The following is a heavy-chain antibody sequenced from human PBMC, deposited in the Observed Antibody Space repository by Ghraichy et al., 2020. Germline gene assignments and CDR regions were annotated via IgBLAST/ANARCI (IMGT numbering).Heavy chain of an antibody. CDR3: ARDWKKDGMSAPKLCFDF. Sequence: GESLNISCAASGFAFSSFAMSWVRQAPGKGLEWVSSISATDGATYYADSVKGHFTVSRDNSRNTVYLHMYSLRAEDTAGYYCARDWKKDGMSAPKLCFDFWGRGTLVTVSS. V-gene: IGHV3-23*01. CDR2: ISATDGAT. D-gene: IGHD1-1*01. CDR1: GFAFSSFA. J-gene: IGHJ2*01.